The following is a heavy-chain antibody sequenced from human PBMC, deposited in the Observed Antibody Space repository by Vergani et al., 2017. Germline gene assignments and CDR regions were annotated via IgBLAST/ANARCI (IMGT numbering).Heavy chain of an antibody. CDR3: ARKGGNSLYYNFAMDV. D-gene: IGHD4-23*01. CDR1: GFSFSDFG. Sequence: EVQLLESGGGLVQPGGSLRLSCAASGFSFSDFGMTWVRQAPGKGLDWVSSITGRDGTKYYAVSVKGRFTISRDNSNKMLYLQMNSLRAEDTAIYYCARKGGNSLYYNFAMDVWGQGTTVTVSS. CDR2: ITGRDGTK. V-gene: IGHV3-23*01. J-gene: IGHJ6*02.